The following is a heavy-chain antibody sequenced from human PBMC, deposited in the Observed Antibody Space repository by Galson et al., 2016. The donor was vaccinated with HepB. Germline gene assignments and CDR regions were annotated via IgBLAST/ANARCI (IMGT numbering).Heavy chain of an antibody. CDR2: ISGSGATP. D-gene: IGHD5-12*01. J-gene: IGHJ3*02. CDR1: GFSFGDYT. V-gene: IGHV3-23*01. Sequence: SLRLSCAAFGFSFGDYTMSWVRQTPGKGLEWVSAISGSGATPYFADSVKGRFTISRDNSKFTLFLQMNSLRVDDTALYYCAKTRPSFSGHGRNAFDIWGQGTMVTVCS. CDR3: AKTRPSFSGHGRNAFDI.